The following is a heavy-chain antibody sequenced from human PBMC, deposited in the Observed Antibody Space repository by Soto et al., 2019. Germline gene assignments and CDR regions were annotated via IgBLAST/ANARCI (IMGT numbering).Heavy chain of an antibody. CDR1: GGSISSYY. Sequence: QVQLQESGPGLVKPSETLSLTCTVSGGSISSYYWSWIRQPPGKGLEWVGYIYYSGSTNYNPSLKSRVTISVDTFKNQFSLKLSSVTAADTAVYYCARIHATPMDLYSNYNSWYFDLWGRGTLVTVSS. J-gene: IGHJ2*01. CDR3: ARIHATPMDLYSNYNSWYFDL. CDR2: IYYSGST. V-gene: IGHV4-59*01. D-gene: IGHD4-4*01.